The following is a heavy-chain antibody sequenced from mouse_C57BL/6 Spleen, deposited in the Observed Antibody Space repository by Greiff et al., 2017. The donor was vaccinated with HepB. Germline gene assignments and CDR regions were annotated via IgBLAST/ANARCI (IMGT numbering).Heavy chain of an antibody. J-gene: IGHJ2*01. CDR2: ISSGGSYT. V-gene: IGHV5-6*02. CDR3: ARPFITTVDGFDY. Sequence: EVMLVESGGDLVKPGGSLKLSCAASGFTFSSYGMSWVRQTPDKRLEWVATISSGGSYTYYPDSVKGRFTISRDNAKNTLYLQMSSLKSEDTAMYYCARPFITTVDGFDYWGQGTTLTVSS. CDR1: GFTFSSYG. D-gene: IGHD1-1*01.